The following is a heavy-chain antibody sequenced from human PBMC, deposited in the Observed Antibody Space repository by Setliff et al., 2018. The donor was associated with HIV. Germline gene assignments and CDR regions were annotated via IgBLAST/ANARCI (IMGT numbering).Heavy chain of an antibody. CDR1: GDSISSDFY. Sequence: SETLSLTCTVSGDSISSDFYWGWIRQPPGKGLEWIGSIYHSGNTYYMPSLQSRVTISVDMSKNQFSLNLNSVTAADTAVYYCARDQDYFDYWGQGTLVTVSS. CDR3: ARDQDYFDY. V-gene: IGHV4-38-2*02. J-gene: IGHJ4*02. CDR2: IYHSGNT.